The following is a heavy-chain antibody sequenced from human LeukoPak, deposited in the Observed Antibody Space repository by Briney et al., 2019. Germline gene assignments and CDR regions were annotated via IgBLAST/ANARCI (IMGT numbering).Heavy chain of an antibody. Sequence: PSETLSLTCSVSGGSINSHYWSWIRQSPGKRLEWIGYVFNGGTTNYNPSFKSRVTMSLDTSRDQFSLRLSSVTAADTAVYYCARWKDSSSGDWFDPWGQGTLVTVSS. V-gene: IGHV4-59*11. CDR1: GGSINSHY. CDR2: VFNGGTT. J-gene: IGHJ5*02. CDR3: ARWKDSSSGDWFDP. D-gene: IGHD6-13*01.